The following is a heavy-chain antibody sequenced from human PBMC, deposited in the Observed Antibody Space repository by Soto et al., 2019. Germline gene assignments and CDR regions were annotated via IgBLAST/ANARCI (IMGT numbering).Heavy chain of an antibody. CDR2: IYYSGST. J-gene: IGHJ6*02. CDR3: ATAYCGGDCPHYYYGMDV. D-gene: IGHD2-21*02. Sequence: KTSETLSLTCTVSGGSISSSSYYWGWIRQPPGKGLEWIGSIYYSGSTYYNPSLKSRVTISVDTSKNQFSLKLSSVTAADTAVYYCATAYCGGDCPHYYYGMDVWGQGTTVTVSS. CDR1: GGSISSSSYY. V-gene: IGHV4-39*01.